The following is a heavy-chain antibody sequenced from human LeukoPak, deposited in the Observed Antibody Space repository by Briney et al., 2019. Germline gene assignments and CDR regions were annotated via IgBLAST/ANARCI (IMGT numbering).Heavy chain of an antibody. CDR2: IYYSGST. V-gene: IGHV4-4*02. J-gene: IGHJ6*02. CDR3: ARAVVIRDYYYGMDV. D-gene: IGHD3-22*01. Sequence: SETLSLTCAVSGGSISSSNWWSWVRQPPGKGLEWIGYIYYSGSTNYNPSLESRVTISVDTSKNQFSLKLSSVTAADTAVYYCARAVVIRDYYYGMDVWGQGTTVTVSS. CDR1: GGSISSSNW.